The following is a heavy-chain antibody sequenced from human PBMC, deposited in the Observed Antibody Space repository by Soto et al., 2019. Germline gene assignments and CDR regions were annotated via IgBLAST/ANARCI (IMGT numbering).Heavy chain of an antibody. CDR1: GFTFRSYA. CDR2: ISGSGGST. Sequence: GGSLRLSCAASGFTFRSYAMSWVSPATGKGLEWVSAISGSGGSTYYADSVKGRFTISRDNSKNTLYLQMNSLRAEDTAVYYCAKVRSPRIDYYYYMDVWGKGTTVTV. CDR3: AKVRSPRIDYYYYMDV. V-gene: IGHV3-23*01. J-gene: IGHJ6*03.